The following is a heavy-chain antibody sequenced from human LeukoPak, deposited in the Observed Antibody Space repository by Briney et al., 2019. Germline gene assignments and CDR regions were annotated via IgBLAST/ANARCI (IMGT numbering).Heavy chain of an antibody. V-gene: IGHV3-48*03. CDR3: ATASGSWYRYYFDN. Sequence: PGGSLRLSCAASGFTFSNYEMNWVRQAPGKGLEWVSYISSTSNMIYYADSVRGRFTISRDNAENSLYLQMNSLRVEDTAVYYCATASGSWYRYYFDNWGQGTPVTVSS. D-gene: IGHD6-13*01. CDR2: ISSTSNMI. J-gene: IGHJ4*02. CDR1: GFTFSNYE.